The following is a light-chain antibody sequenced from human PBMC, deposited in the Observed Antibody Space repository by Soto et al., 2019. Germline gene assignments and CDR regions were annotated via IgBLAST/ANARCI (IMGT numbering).Light chain of an antibody. V-gene: IGKV1-39*01. CDR1: ETIRTF. CDR2: AAS. J-gene: IGKJ4*01. Sequence: DIQMTQSPSSLSASVGDRVSIACRASETIRTFLNWYQHRPGRAPKLLIYAASILENGVPSRFSGSGSGTDYTLTISGLQPEDSATYSCQQSYSIPPTLGWRTKVEMK. CDR3: QQSYSIPPT.